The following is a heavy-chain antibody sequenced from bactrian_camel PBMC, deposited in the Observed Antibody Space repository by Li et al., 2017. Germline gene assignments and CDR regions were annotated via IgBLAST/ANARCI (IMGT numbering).Heavy chain of an antibody. J-gene: IGHJ4*01. CDR1: GYSGSRYC. CDR2: TGRDTET. D-gene: IGHD5*01. V-gene: IGHV3S53*01. Sequence: VQLVESGGGSVQAGGSLRLSCAARGYSGSRYCMAWFRQLPGTEREGVAATGRDTETYYADFVKGRFTISQDQSKKTVYLQTNSLKPEDTAIYYCAADAVVTCVPVALEIIRRTTYYGQGTQVTVS.